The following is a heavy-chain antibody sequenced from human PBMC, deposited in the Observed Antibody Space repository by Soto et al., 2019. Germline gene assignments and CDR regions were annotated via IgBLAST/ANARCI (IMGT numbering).Heavy chain of an antibody. CDR1: DGSVSSGNYY. D-gene: IGHD3-10*01. V-gene: IGHV4-61*01. CDR3: ARSGDYGSGSYPPNWFDP. Sequence: SETLSLTCSVSDGSVSSGNYYWTWIRQPPGNGLEYIGSISSSGGTNYSPSLKSRVTISVDRSKNQFSLKLSSVTAADTAVYYCARSGDYGSGSYPPNWFDPWGQGTLVTVSS. J-gene: IGHJ5*02. CDR2: ISSSGGT.